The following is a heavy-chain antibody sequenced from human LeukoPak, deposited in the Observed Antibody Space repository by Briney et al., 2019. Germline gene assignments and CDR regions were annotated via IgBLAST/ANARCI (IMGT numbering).Heavy chain of an antibody. CDR2: IYTSGST. J-gene: IGHJ5*02. CDR1: GGSISSYY. D-gene: IGHD4-11*01. Sequence: SETLSLTCTVSGGSISSYYWSWIRQPAGKGLEWIGRIYTSGSTNYNPSLKSRVTMSVDTSKNQFSLKLSSVTAADTAVYYCAREGLESAVTTSNWFDPWGQGTLVTVSS. V-gene: IGHV4-4*07. CDR3: AREGLESAVTTSNWFDP.